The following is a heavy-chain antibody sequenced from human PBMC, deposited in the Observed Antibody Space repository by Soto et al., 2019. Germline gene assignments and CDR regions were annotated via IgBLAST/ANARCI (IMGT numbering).Heavy chain of an antibody. CDR1: GFIVSKAW. CDR2: IKSETDGGAT. CDR3: TTDKSY. J-gene: IGHJ4*02. V-gene: IGHV3-15*07. Sequence: EVQLVESGGGLVKPGGSLRLSCAASGFIVSKAWVNWVRQAPGKGLEWVGRIKSETDGGATDYGTPVEGRFTISRDDSKSMLYLQMNSLKTEDTAIYYCTTDKSYRGQGTLLTVSA.